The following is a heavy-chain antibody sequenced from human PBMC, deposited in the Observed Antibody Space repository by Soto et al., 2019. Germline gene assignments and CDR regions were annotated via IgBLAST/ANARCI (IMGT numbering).Heavy chain of an antibody. J-gene: IGHJ6*02. V-gene: IGHV1-69*13. CDR1: GGTFSSYA. D-gene: IGHD3-3*01. Sequence: GASVKVSCKASGGTFSSYAISWVRPAPGQGLEWMVGIIPIFGTANYAQKFQGRVTITADESTSTAYMELSSLRSEDTAVYYCARDQHDLYYYYGMDVWGQGTTVTVSS. CDR2: IIPIFGTA. CDR3: ARDQHDLYYYYGMDV.